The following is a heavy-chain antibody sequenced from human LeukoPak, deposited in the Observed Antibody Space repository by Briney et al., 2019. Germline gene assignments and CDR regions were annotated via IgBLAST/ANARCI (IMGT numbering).Heavy chain of an antibody. CDR2: IYTSGST. J-gene: IGHJ6*02. Sequence: SETLSLTCTVSGGSISSYYWSWIRQPAGKGLEWIGRIYTSGSTNYNPSLKSRVTISVDTSKNQFSLKLSSVTAADTAVYYCARAPNERGYSYGFNYYGMDVWGQGTTVTVSS. V-gene: IGHV4-4*07. CDR3: ARAPNERGYSYGFNYYGMDV. CDR1: GGSISSYY. D-gene: IGHD5-18*01.